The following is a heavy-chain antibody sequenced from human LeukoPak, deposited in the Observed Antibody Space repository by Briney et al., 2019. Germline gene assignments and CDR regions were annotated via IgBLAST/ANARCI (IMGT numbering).Heavy chain of an antibody. D-gene: IGHD3-3*01. CDR1: GGPISSYY. CDR2: IYYSGST. V-gene: IGHV4-59*01. Sequence: SETLSLTCTVSGGPISSYYWSWIRQPPGKGLEWIGYIYYSGSTNYNPSLKSRVTISVDTSKNQFSLKLSSVAAADTAVYYCARGTHYYDFWSGYHGYFDYWGQGTLVTVSS. J-gene: IGHJ4*02. CDR3: ARGTHYYDFWSGYHGYFDY.